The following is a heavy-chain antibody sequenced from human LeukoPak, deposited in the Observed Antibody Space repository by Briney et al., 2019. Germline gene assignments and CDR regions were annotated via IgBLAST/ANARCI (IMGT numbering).Heavy chain of an antibody. CDR1: ENTFTNYY. Sequence: ASVKVSCKASENTFTNYYMHWVRQAPGQGLEWLGIINPNGDRTNYAQTFQGRVTMTRDTSTTTVYMELSSLRSEDTAVYYCARDMSTRVTPISYAFDVWGQGTMVTSLQ. CDR2: INPNGDRT. CDR3: ARDMSTRVTPISYAFDV. D-gene: IGHD4-23*01. V-gene: IGHV1-46*01. J-gene: IGHJ3*01.